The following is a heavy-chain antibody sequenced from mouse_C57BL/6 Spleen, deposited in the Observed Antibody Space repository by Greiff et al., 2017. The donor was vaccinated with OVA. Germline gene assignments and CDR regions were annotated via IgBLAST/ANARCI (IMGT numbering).Heavy chain of an antibody. CDR3: ARGDY. Sequence: VQGVESGPELVKPGASVKLSCKASGYTFTSYDINWVKQRPGQGLEWIGWIYPRAGSTKYNEKFKGKATLTVDTSSSTAYMELHSLTSEDSAVYFCARGDYWGQGTTLTVSS. J-gene: IGHJ2*01. CDR1: GYTFTSYD. CDR2: IYPRAGST. V-gene: IGHV1-85*01.